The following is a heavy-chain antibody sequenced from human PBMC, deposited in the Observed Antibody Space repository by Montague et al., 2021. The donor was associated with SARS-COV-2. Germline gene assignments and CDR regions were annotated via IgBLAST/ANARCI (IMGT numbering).Heavy chain of an antibody. CDR2: VHHTGST. CDR1: GGSIRSYY. CDR3: ARAQNICFIANCVNYFDL. V-gene: IGHV4-59*01. Sequence: SETLSLTCEVSGGSIRSYYWSWIRQSPGKGLEWIGYVHHTGSTKYNPSLKTRVTLSLDTPKNHFSLRLNSVTAADTAVYYCARAQNICFIANCVNYFDLWGLGALVSASS. J-gene: IGHJ4*02. D-gene: IGHD1-1*01.